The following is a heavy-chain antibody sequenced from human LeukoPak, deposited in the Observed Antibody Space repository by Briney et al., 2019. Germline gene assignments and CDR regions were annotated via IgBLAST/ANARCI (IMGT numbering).Heavy chain of an antibody. Sequence: GGSLRLSCAASGFTLSRYWMRWVRLAPGKGGEWGANIKGDGSEKCYVDSVKGPFTISRDNAQNSVYLQMNSLRAEDTALYYCARDEYRSRWLHPWGQGTLVTVTS. CDR2: IKGDGSEK. D-gene: IGHD4-11*01. CDR1: GFTLSRYW. J-gene: IGHJ5*02. CDR3: ARDEYRSRWLHP. V-gene: IGHV3-7*01.